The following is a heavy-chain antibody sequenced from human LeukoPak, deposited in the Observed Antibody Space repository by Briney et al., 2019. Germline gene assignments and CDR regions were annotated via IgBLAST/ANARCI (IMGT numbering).Heavy chain of an antibody. Sequence: SETLSLTCAVYGESFSGHYWTWIRQPPGRGLDWIGEINHSGSTTSNPSLNNRVTISVDTSKNQFSPKLTSVTAADTAVYCARPRYGSGSLDSWGQGTLVTVSS. CDR3: ARPRYGSGSLDS. CDR2: INHSGST. J-gene: IGHJ4*02. D-gene: IGHD3-10*01. V-gene: IGHV4-34*01. CDR1: GESFSGHY.